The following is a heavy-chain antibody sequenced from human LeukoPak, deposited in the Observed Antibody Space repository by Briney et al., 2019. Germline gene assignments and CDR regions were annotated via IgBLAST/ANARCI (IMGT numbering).Heavy chain of an antibody. CDR2: IYTSGST. CDR3: ARDRGAGYCSSTSCFFDY. V-gene: IGHV4-4*07. D-gene: IGHD2-2*01. Sequence: PSETLSLTCTVSGGSFSSYYWSWIRQPAGKGLEWIGHIYTSGSTNYNPSLKSRVTMSVDTSKNQFSLKLSSVTAADTAVYYCARDRGAGYCSSTSCFFDYWGQGTLVTVSS. J-gene: IGHJ4*02. CDR1: GGSFSSYY.